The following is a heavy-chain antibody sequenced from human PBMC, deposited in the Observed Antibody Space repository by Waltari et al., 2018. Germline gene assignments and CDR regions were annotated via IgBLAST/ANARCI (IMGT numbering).Heavy chain of an antibody. CDR3: ARQLWLPDY. CDR2: INPNSGGT. V-gene: IGHV1-2*02. D-gene: IGHD5-18*01. J-gene: IGHJ4*02. Sequence: MHWVRQAPGQGLEWMGWINPNSGGTNYAQKFQGRVTMTRDTSISTAYMELSRLRYDDTAVYYFARQLWLPDYCGQGTLVTVSS.